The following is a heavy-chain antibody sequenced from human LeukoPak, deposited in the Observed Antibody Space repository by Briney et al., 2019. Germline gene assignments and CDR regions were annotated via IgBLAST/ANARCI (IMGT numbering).Heavy chain of an antibody. CDR2: ISGSGGST. J-gene: IGHJ4*02. V-gene: IGHV3-23*01. Sequence: GGSLRLSCAASGFTFSSYAMSWVRQAPGKGLEWVSAISGSGGSTYYADSVKGRFTISRDNSKNTLYLQMNSLRAEDTAVYYCANYHSGIAAAGTTVYWGQGTLVTVSS. CDR1: GFTFSSYA. CDR3: ANYHSGIAAAGTTVY. D-gene: IGHD6-13*01.